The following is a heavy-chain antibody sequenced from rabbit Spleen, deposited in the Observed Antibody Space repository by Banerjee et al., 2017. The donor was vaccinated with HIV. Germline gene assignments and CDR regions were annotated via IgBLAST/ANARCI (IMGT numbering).Heavy chain of an antibody. V-gene: IGHV1S40*01. CDR3: ARDSGTSFSTYGMDL. CDR2: IYSGSSGDP. CDR1: GFSSSSDAD. D-gene: IGHD8-1*01. Sequence: QSLEESGGDLVKPGASLTLTCTASGFSSSSDADMCWVRQAPGKGLEWIACIYSGSSGDPYYASWAKGRFTISKTSSTTVTLQMTSLTAADTATYFCARDSGTSFSTYGMDLWGPGTLVTVS. J-gene: IGHJ6*01.